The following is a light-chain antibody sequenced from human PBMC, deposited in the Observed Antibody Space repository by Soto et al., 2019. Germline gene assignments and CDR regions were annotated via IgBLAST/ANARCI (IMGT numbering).Light chain of an antibody. CDR3: CSYTSSSTYV. Sequence: QSALTQPASVSGSPGQSITTSGTGTTSNVGGYNYASWYQQHPGKAPKLMIFDVNNRPSGVSNRFSGSKSGNTASLTISGLQAEDEADYYCCSYTSSSTYVFGTGTKLTVL. V-gene: IGLV2-14*01. CDR2: DVN. J-gene: IGLJ1*01. CDR1: TSNVGGYNY.